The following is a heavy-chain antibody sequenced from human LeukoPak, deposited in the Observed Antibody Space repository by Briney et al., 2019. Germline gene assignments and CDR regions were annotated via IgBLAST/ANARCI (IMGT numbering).Heavy chain of an antibody. CDR2: VSSTGGTT. Sequence: GGSLRLSCAASGFTFSTYGMSWVRKAPGKGLEWVSAVSSTGGTTYYADSVKGRFTISRDNSKNTLFLQINSLRAEDTAVYYCAKNGDRGAFCSGGTCYPYYYYYMDVWGKGTTVTISS. V-gene: IGHV3-23*01. D-gene: IGHD2-15*01. CDR1: GFTFSTYG. J-gene: IGHJ6*03. CDR3: AKNGDRGAFCSGGTCYPYYYYYMDV.